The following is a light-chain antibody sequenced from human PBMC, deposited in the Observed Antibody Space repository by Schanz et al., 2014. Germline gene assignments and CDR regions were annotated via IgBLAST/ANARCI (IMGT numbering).Light chain of an antibody. V-gene: IGLV2-14*03. J-gene: IGLJ1*01. CDR2: DVS. Sequence: QSALTQPASVSGSPGQSITISCTGTSSDVGGYNYVSWYQQYPGKAPKLMIYDVSNRPSGVSNRFSGSKSGNTASLTISGLQAEDEADYYCSSYRSTAAVAVFGTGTKLTVL. CDR1: SSDVGGYNY. CDR3: SSYRSTAAVAV.